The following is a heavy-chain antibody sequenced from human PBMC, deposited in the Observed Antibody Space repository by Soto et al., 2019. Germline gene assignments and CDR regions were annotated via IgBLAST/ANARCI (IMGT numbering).Heavy chain of an antibody. J-gene: IGHJ6*02. CDR2: INHSGST. CDR3: ASLVLRFLEWPAEYYYYGMDV. CDR1: VGSFSGYY. Sequence: ASETLSLTCAVYVGSFSGYYWSWIRQPPGKGLEWIGEINHSGSTNYNPSLKSRVTISVDTSKNQFSLKLSSVTAADTAVYYCASLVLRFLEWPAEYYYYGMDVWGQGTTVTVSS. D-gene: IGHD3-3*01. V-gene: IGHV4-34*01.